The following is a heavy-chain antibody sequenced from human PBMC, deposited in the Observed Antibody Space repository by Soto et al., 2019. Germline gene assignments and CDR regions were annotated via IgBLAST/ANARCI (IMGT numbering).Heavy chain of an antibody. CDR1: GYTFTSYG. J-gene: IGHJ4*02. D-gene: IGHD1-26*01. V-gene: IGHV1-18*01. CDR2: ISAYNGNT. CDR3: ARDLGAKRVDY. Sequence: ASVKVSCKASGYTFTSYGISWVRQAPGQGLERKGWISAYNGNTKNAQKLQGRVTMTTDTSTSTAYMELRSLRSDDSAVYYCARDLGAKRVDYWGKGTLFTVSS.